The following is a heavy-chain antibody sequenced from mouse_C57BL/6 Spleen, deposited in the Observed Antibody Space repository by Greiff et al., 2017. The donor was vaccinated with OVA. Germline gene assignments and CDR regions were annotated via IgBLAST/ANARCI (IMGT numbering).Heavy chain of an antibody. D-gene: IGHD1-1*01. J-gene: IGHJ1*03. CDR1: GFTFSDYY. CDR2: INYDGSST. Sequence: EVNLVESEGGLVQPGSSMKLSCTASGFTFSDYYMAWVRQVPEKGLEWVANINYDGSSTYYLDSLKSRFIISRDNAKNILYLQMSSLKSEDTATYYCARDRYYGSRGDWYFDVWGTGTTVTVSS. CDR3: ARDRYYGSRGDWYFDV. V-gene: IGHV5-16*01.